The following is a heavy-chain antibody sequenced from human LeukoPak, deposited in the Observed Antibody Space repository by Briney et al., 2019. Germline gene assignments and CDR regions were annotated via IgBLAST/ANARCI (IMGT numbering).Heavy chain of an antibody. D-gene: IGHD6-19*01. CDR3: ARSFGAAIAVAGTIDY. V-gene: IGHV3-48*04. J-gene: IGHJ4*02. CDR1: GFTFSSYS. CDR2: ISSSSSTI. Sequence: GGSLRLSCAASGFTFSSYSMNWVRQAPGKGLEGVSYISSSSSTIYYADSVKGRFTISRDNAKNSLYLQMNSLRAEDTAVYYCARSFGAAIAVAGTIDYWGQGTLVTVSS.